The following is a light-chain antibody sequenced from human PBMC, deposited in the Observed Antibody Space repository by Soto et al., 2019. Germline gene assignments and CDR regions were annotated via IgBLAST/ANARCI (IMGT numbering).Light chain of an antibody. CDR1: QSVSSN. Sequence: EIVMTQSPATLSVSPGERATLSCRASQSVSSNLAWYQQKPGQAPRLLIYGASTRATGIPARFSCSGSGTECTLTISSLQSEDFAVYYLQQYNNWPPNFGQGTRLEIK. CDR2: GAS. CDR3: QQYNNWPPN. V-gene: IGKV3-15*01. J-gene: IGKJ5*01.